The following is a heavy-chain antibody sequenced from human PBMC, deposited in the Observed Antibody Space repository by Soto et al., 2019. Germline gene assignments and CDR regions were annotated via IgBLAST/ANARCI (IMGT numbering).Heavy chain of an antibody. CDR3: ARGAYDFWSDLGMGV. V-gene: IGHV4-61*01. CDR2: IYYTGST. CDR1: GGSVSSGSYY. Sequence: SETLSLTCTVSGGSVSSGSYYWSWIRQPPGKGQEWIGYIYYTGSTKYNPSLKSRVTISVDTSKNQFSLKLSSVTAADTAVYYCARGAYDFWSDLGMGVWGQGTTVTVSS. J-gene: IGHJ6*02. D-gene: IGHD3-3*01.